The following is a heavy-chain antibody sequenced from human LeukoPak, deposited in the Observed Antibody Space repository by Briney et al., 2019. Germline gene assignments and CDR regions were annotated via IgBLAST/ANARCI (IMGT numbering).Heavy chain of an antibody. CDR2: IYYSGST. Sequence: SETLSLTCTVSGGSISSYYWSWIRQPPGKGLEWIGYIYYSGSTNYNPSLKSRVTISVDTSKNQFSLKLSSVTAADTAVYYCARRSMVRGEDYWGQGTLVTVSS. CDR1: GGSISSYY. CDR3: ARRSMVRGEDY. D-gene: IGHD3-10*01. J-gene: IGHJ4*02. V-gene: IGHV4-59*01.